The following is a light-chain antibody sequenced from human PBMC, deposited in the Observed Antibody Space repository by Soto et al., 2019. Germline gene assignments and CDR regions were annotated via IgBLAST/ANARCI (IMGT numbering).Light chain of an antibody. J-gene: IGKJ1*01. Sequence: EIVLTQSPATLSVSPGERATLSCRASQSVGNTLAWYQQQPGQTPRLLISGASTTATGIPARFSGSGSGTEFSLTIDSLQSEDFAVYYCLHYKDWPRWTFGQGTKV. CDR2: GAS. V-gene: IGKV3-15*01. CDR3: LHYKDWPRWT. CDR1: QSVGNT.